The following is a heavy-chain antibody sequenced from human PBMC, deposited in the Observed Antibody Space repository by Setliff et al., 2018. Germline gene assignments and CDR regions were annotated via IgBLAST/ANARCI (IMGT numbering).Heavy chain of an antibody. Sequence: GGSLRLSCAASGFTFNDYGLTWLRRVPGKGLEWVSGIDWNGGRIGYADSVKGRFTISRDNAKNSLYLQMSSLRAEDTAIYYCARDRGGASTRDHWGQGTLVTVSS. CDR2: IDWNGGRI. CDR1: GFTFNDYG. V-gene: IGHV3-20*04. D-gene: IGHD1-26*01. J-gene: IGHJ4*02. CDR3: ARDRGGASTRDH.